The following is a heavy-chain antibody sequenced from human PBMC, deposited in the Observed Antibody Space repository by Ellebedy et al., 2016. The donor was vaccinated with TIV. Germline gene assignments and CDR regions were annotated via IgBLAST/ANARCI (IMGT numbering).Heavy chain of an antibody. J-gene: IGHJ4*02. CDR3: AKEENWNDGYFDN. Sequence: GESLKISCVVSGFTFSSYGMNWVRQAPGKGLEWVAVISYDGSNKYYADSVKGRFTVSRDNSKNTLFVQMNSLRVEDTAVYYCAKEENWNDGYFDNWGQGTLVTVSS. CDR1: GFTFSSYG. CDR2: ISYDGSNK. D-gene: IGHD1-1*01. V-gene: IGHV3-30*18.